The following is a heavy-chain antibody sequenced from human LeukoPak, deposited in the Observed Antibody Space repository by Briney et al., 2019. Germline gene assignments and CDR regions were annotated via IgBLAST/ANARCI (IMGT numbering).Heavy chain of an antibody. V-gene: IGHV3-11*01. Sequence: GGSLRLSCAASGFTFSDYYMNWIRQAPGKGLEWVSYISSSGGTISYADSVRGRFTISRDNAKNSLFLQMNSLRAEDTAVYYCAKGSLGSWYYFDYWGQGTLVTVSS. CDR1: GFTFSDYY. D-gene: IGHD6-13*01. CDR2: ISSSGGTI. CDR3: AKGSLGSWYYFDY. J-gene: IGHJ4*02.